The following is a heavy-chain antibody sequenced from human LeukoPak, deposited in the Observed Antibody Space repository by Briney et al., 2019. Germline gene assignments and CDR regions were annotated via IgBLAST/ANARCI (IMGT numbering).Heavy chain of an antibody. CDR3: ARDSTIFDAFDI. CDR1: GYTFTGYY. D-gene: IGHD3-9*01. J-gene: IGHJ3*02. Sequence: ASVKVSCKTSGYTFTGYYMHWVRQAPGQGLEWMGWINPNSGGTNYAQKFQGRVTMTRDMSTSTAYMELRSLRSDDTAVYYCARDSTIFDAFDIWGQGTMVTVSS. CDR2: INPNSGGT. V-gene: IGHV1-2*02.